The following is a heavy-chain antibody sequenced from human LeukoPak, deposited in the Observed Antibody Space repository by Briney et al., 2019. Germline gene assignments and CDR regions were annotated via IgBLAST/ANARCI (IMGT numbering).Heavy chain of an antibody. Sequence: SETLSLTCAVYGGSFSGYYWSWIRQPPGKGLEWIGEINHSGSTNYNPSLKSRVTISVDASKNQFSLKLSSVTAADTAVYYCARGRGYCSSTSCYNGVSYYYYGMDVWGQGTTVTVSS. V-gene: IGHV4-34*01. CDR2: INHSGST. CDR1: GGSFSGYY. D-gene: IGHD2-2*02. J-gene: IGHJ6*02. CDR3: ARGRGYCSSTSCYNGVSYYYYGMDV.